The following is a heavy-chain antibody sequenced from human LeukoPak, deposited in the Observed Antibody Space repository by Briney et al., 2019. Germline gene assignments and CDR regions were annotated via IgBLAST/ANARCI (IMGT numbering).Heavy chain of an antibody. CDR3: AKDRGY. Sequence: GGSLRLSCVASGFIFSTHAMSWVRQAPGKGLEWVSAISISGDTTYYADSVKGRFTISRDNSKNTLYLHMNSLRVEDTAVYYCAKDRGYWGRGTLVTVSS. CDR1: GFIFSTHA. CDR2: ISISGDTT. J-gene: IGHJ4*02. V-gene: IGHV3-23*01.